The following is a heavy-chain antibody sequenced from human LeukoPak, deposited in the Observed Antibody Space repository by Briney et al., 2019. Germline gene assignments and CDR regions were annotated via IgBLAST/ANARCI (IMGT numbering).Heavy chain of an antibody. J-gene: IGHJ4*02. CDR3: ARGRSGGNRFFDN. Sequence: ASVKVSCKASGYNFRDQEINWVRQASGQGLEWVGWIHPNSGKTGYAQKFQGRVSMTRTTSISTTYMELTSLTSEDTAVYYCARGRSGGNRFFDNWGQGTQLIVSS. CDR1: GYNFRDQE. D-gene: IGHD4-23*01. V-gene: IGHV1-8*01. CDR2: IHPNSGKT.